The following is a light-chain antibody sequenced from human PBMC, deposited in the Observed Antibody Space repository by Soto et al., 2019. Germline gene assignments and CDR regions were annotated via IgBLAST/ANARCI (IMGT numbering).Light chain of an antibody. Sequence: EIVMTQSPVTLSASPGEIATLSCRASHSVDNNVAWYQQKPGQAPRLLIVGSFARATGIPARFSGSGSGSEFTLTISGLQSEDFAVYYCQQYNDRPPITFGQGTRLEIK. V-gene: IGKV3-15*01. J-gene: IGKJ5*01. CDR1: HSVDNN. CDR3: QQYNDRPPIT. CDR2: GSF.